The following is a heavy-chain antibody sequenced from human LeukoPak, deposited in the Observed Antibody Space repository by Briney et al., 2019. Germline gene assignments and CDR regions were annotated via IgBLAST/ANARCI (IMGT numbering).Heavy chain of an antibody. V-gene: IGHV6-1*01. CDR1: GDSVSGSPAV. J-gene: IGHJ4*02. D-gene: IGHD3-10*01. CDR3: ARGAVRGGTHFDQ. CDR2: AYYRCKWYN. Sequence: SQTLSLTCAISGDSVSGSPAVWSWIRQAPSRGLEWLGRAYYRCKWYNDYAVSVKGRITITPDTSKNQLYLQLNSVTREDTAVYYCARGAVRGGTHFDQWGQGPLVTVSS.